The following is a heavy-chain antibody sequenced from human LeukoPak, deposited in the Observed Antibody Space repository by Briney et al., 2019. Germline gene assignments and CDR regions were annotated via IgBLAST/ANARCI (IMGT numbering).Heavy chain of an antibody. J-gene: IGHJ6*03. D-gene: IGHD4-23*01. Sequence: PSETLSLTCTVSGGSISSHYWSWIRQPPGKGLEWIGYIYYSGSTNYNPSLKSRVTISVDTSKNQFSLKLSSVTAADTAVYYCARAGGGNSRAGHHYYYMDAWGKGTTVTVSS. CDR2: IYYSGST. CDR3: ARAGGGNSRAGHHYYYMDA. CDR1: GGSISSHY. V-gene: IGHV4-59*11.